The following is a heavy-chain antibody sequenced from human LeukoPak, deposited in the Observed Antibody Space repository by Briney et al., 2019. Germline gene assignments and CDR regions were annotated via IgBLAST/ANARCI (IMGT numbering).Heavy chain of an antibody. CDR3: ARQLAAGNDAFDI. CDR2: IYYNEDT. CDR1: GVDIYSSTYY. Sequence: KPSETLSLTCTVSGVDIYSSTYYWAWIRQPPGQGLEFIGSIYYNEDTYSNPSLKSRLTISVDTSTNQFSLRLNSVTAADTAVYFCARQLAAGNDAFDIWGQGTMVTVSS. V-gene: IGHV4-39*01. J-gene: IGHJ3*02. D-gene: IGHD2-15*01.